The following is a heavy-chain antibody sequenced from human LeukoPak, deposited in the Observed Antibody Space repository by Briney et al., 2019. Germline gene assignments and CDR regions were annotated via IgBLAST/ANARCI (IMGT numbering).Heavy chain of an antibody. CDR2: IYSSGST. J-gene: IGHJ4*02. Sequence: SETLSLTCTVSGGSISTYYWSWIRQPAGKGLEWIGRIYSSGSTNYNPSLKSRVTMSVDTSKNQFSLKLSSVTAADTAVYYCARAGLYSSGWYSAIWVPDYWGQGTLVTVSS. D-gene: IGHD6-19*01. CDR1: GGSISTYY. CDR3: ARAGLYSSGWYSAIWVPDY. V-gene: IGHV4-4*07.